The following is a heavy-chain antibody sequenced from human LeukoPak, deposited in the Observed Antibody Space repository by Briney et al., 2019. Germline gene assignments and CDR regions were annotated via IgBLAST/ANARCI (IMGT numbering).Heavy chain of an antibody. CDR2: IYHSGST. V-gene: IGHV4-38-2*02. D-gene: IGHD6-13*01. Sequence: PSETLSLTCTVSGYSISSGYYWGWIRQPPGKGLEWIGSIYHSGSTYYNPSLKSRVTISVDTSKNQFSLKLSSVTAADTAVYYRARDTSRYSSSWLFDYWGQGTLVTVSS. CDR1: GYSISSGYY. J-gene: IGHJ4*02. CDR3: ARDTSRYSSSWLFDY.